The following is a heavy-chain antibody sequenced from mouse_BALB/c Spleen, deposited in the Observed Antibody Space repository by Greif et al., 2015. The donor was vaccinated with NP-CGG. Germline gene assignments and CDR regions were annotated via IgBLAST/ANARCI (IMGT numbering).Heavy chain of an antibody. CDR1: GYTFISYY. D-gene: IGHD1-2*01. J-gene: IGHJ2*01. V-gene: IGHV1S81*02. CDR2: INPSNGGA. CDR3: TRGRRRDFDF. Sequence: QVQLQQSGAELVKPGASVKLSCKASGYTFISYYMYWVKQRPGQGLEWIGEINPSNGGANLNEKFKSKATLTVDKSSSTAYMQLSRLTSEDSAVYFCTRGRRRDFDFWGHGTTLTVSS.